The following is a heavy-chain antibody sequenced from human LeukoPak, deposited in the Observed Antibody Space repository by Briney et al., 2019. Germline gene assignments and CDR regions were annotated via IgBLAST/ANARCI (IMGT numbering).Heavy chain of an antibody. CDR1: GASISNYY. D-gene: IGHD5-18*01. V-gene: IGHV4-4*07. CDR2: IYTSGNT. CDR3: ARVRGITSMAYFDY. Sequence: PSETLSLTCTVSGASISNYYWIWIRQPAGKGLEWIGLIYTSGNTNYNPSLKSRVTMSVDTSKNQFSLKLSSVTAADTAVYYCARVRGITSMAYFDYWGQGTLATVSS. J-gene: IGHJ4*02.